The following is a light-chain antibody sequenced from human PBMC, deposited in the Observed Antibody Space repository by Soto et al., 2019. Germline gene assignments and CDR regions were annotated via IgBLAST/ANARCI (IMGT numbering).Light chain of an antibody. Sequence: EIGRTQSQDTRSVSPGEGATLSCMASQSVSSNLAWYQQKPGQAPRLLIYGASTRATGIPARFSGSGSGTEFTLIISSLQSEDSAVYYCQQYTSWLWTFGQGTKAAI. CDR3: QQYTSWLWT. V-gene: IGKV3-15*01. CDR1: QSVSSN. CDR2: GAS. J-gene: IGKJ1*01.